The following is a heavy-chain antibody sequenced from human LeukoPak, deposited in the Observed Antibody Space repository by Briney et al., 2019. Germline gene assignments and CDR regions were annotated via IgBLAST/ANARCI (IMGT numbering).Heavy chain of an antibody. Sequence: GGSLRLSCAASGFTFSSYSMNWVRQAPGKGLEWVSAISGSGGGTYYADSVKGRFTISRDNSKNTLYLQMNSLRAEDTAVYYCAKAVRGPVTTSGWFDPWGQGTLVTVSS. V-gene: IGHV3-23*01. D-gene: IGHD4-11*01. CDR2: ISGSGGGT. J-gene: IGHJ5*02. CDR3: AKAVRGPVTTSGWFDP. CDR1: GFTFSSYS.